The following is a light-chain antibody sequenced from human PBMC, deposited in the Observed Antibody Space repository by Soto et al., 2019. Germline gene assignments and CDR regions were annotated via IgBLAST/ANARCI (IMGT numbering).Light chain of an antibody. J-gene: IGKJ1*01. CDR3: QQSYSTPRT. CDR2: AAS. V-gene: IGKV1-39*01. Sequence: DIQMTQSPSSLSASVGDRVTMTFRASQSISSYLNCYQQKPGKAPKLLIYAASSLKSGVPSRFSGSGSGTDFTLTISSLQPEDFATYYCQQSYSTPRTFGQGTKVDIK. CDR1: QSISSY.